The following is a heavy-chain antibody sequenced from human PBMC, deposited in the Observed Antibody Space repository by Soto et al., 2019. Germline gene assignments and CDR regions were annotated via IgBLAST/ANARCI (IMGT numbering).Heavy chain of an antibody. J-gene: IGHJ4*02. CDR3: ARDLGWDGNSAFAF. V-gene: IGHV4-4*07. Sequence: SETLCLTCTVSGGSISSYYWSWIRQPAGKGLEWIGRIYTSGSTNYNPSLKSRVTMSVDTSKNQFSLKLSSVTAADTAVYYCARDLGWDGNSAFAFWGQGTLVTVSS. D-gene: IGHD6-19*01. CDR2: IYTSGST. CDR1: GGSISSYY.